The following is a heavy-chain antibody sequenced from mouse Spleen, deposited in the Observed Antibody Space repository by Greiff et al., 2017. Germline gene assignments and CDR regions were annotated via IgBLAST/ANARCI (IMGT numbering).Heavy chain of an antibody. J-gene: IGHJ4*01. Sequence: VQLQQSGPGLVQPSQSLSITCTVSGFSLTSYGVHWVRQSPGQGLEWLGVIWRGGSTDYNAAFMSRLSSTKDNSKSQVFFKLNSLQADDTAIYYWAKKGYYAMDYWGQGTSVTVSS. CDR2: IWRGGST. V-gene: IGHV2-5*01. CDR1: GFSLTSYG. CDR3: AKKGYYAMDY.